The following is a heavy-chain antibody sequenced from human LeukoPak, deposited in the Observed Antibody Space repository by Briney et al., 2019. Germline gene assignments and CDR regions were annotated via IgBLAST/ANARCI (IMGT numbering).Heavy chain of an antibody. CDR3: ARDTPVSCSSTSCCADYYYGMDV. CDR2: ISAYNGNT. Sequence: ASVKVSCKASGYTFTSYGISWVRQAPGQGLEWMGWISAYNGNTNYAQKLQGRVTMTTDTSTSTAYMELRSLRSDDTAVYYCARDTPVSCSSTSCCADYYYGMDVWGQGTTVTVSS. V-gene: IGHV1-18*01. D-gene: IGHD2-2*01. J-gene: IGHJ6*02. CDR1: GYTFTSYG.